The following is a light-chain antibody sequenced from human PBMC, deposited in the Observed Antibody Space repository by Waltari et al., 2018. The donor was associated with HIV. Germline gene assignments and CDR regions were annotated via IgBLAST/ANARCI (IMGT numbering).Light chain of an antibody. Sequence: QSVLTQPPSASGTPGQRVTISCSGSSSNIGSNHVYWYQHLPGTAPKLLIYVYSQRPPGVPDRFSGSKSGTSASLAISGLRSEDEGDYYCAAWDDSLRGPVFGGGSRLTVL. V-gene: IGLV1-47*01. CDR1: SSNIGSNH. CDR3: AAWDDSLRGPV. J-gene: IGLJ2*01. CDR2: VYS.